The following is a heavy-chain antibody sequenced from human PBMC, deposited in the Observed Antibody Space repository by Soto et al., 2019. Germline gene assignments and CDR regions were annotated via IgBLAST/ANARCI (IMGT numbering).Heavy chain of an antibody. CDR3: ARHYCSSSSCYADFDY. D-gene: IGHD2-2*01. Sequence: TLSLTCSVSGGSISGSSYYWGWIRQPPGKGLEWIGSIHYSGSTYYNPSLKSRVTISADTSKNQFSLKLSSVSDADTAVFYCARHYCSSSSCYADFDYWGRGTLVTVSS. CDR2: IHYSGST. J-gene: IGHJ4*02. V-gene: IGHV4-39*01. CDR1: GGSISGSSYY.